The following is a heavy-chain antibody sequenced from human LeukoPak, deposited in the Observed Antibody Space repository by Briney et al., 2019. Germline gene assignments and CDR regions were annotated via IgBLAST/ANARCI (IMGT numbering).Heavy chain of an antibody. Sequence: QPGGSLRLSCAASGFTVSSNYMSWVRQAPGKGLEWVSVIYSGGSTYYADSVKGRFTISRDNSKNTLYLQMNSLRAEDTAVYYCARDWGYCSGDGCQERFDYWGQGTLVTVSS. J-gene: IGHJ4*02. CDR2: IYSGGST. CDR1: GFTVSSNY. V-gene: IGHV3-53*01. D-gene: IGHD2-15*01. CDR3: ARDWGYCSGDGCQERFDY.